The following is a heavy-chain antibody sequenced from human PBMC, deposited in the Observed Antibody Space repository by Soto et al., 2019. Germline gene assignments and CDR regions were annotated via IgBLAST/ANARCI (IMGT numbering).Heavy chain of an antibody. CDR2: ISSSSSYT. V-gene: IGHV3-11*06. CDR3: ARGRGYIYGYSWLYFDY. Sequence: QVQLVESGGGLVKPGGSLRLACAASGFTFSDYYMSWIRQAPGKGLEWVSYISSSSSYTNYADSVKGRFTISRDNAKNSLYLQMNSLRAEDTAVYFCARGRGYIYGYSWLYFDYWGQGTLVTVSS. CDR1: GFTFSDYY. D-gene: IGHD5-18*01. J-gene: IGHJ4*02.